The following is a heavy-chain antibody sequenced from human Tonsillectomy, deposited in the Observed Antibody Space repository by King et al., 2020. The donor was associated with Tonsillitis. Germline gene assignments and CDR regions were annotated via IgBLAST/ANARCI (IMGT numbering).Heavy chain of an antibody. Sequence: QLQESGPGLVKPSETLSLTCTVSGGSISSYYWSWIRQPPGKGLEWIGYVYYSGSTNYNPSLKSRVTISVDTAKNQFSLNLSSVTAAYTAVYYCASAQSYYDSSGYYAHAFDIWGQGTMLTVSS. D-gene: IGHD3-22*01. V-gene: IGHV4-59*01. CDR1: GGSISSYY. J-gene: IGHJ3*02. CDR2: VYYSGST. CDR3: ASAQSYYDSSGYYAHAFDI.